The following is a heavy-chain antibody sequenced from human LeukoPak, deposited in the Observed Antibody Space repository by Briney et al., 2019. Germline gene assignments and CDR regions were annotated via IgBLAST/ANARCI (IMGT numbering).Heavy chain of an antibody. D-gene: IGHD3-10*01. CDR1: GFTFSNYW. Sequence: GGSLRLSCAASGFTFSNYWMSWVRQAPGKGLEWVASIKEDGSEKFYVDSVKGRFTISRDNAKNSLYLQMNSLRAEDTAVYFCARDRVAYGSGTGAFDIWGQGTMVTVSS. CDR3: ARDRVAYGSGTGAFDI. CDR2: IKEDGSEK. J-gene: IGHJ3*02. V-gene: IGHV3-7*01.